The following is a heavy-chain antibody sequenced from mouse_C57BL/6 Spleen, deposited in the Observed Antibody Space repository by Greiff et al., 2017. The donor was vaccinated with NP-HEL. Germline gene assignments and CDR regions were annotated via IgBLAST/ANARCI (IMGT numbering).Heavy chain of an antibody. CDR2: ISDGGSYT. CDR3: AREGGYLYFDY. V-gene: IGHV5-4*01. Sequence: EVQGVESGGGLVKPGGSLKLSCAASGFTFSSYAMSWVRQTPEKRLEWVATISDGGSYTYYPDNVKGRFTISRDNAKNNLYLQMSHLKSEDTAMYYCAREGGYLYFDYWGQGTTLTVSS. D-gene: IGHD5-1*01. CDR1: GFTFSSYA. J-gene: IGHJ2*01.